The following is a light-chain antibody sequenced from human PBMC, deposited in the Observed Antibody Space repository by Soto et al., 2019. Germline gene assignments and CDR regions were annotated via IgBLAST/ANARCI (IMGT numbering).Light chain of an antibody. J-gene: IGKJ4*01. CDR3: QQYGSSHLT. V-gene: IGKV3-20*01. Sequence: EIMLTHSPGTLSLSPGDRATLSCRASQSVAGSSLAWYQQKPAQAPSLLIYAASNRATGIPVRFSGSGSGTDFSLIISGLEPEDFAVYFCQQYGSSHLTFGGGTKVEIK. CDR2: AAS. CDR1: QSVAGSS.